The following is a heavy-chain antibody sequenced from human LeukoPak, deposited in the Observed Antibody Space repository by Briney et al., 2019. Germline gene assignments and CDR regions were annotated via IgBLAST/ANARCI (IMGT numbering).Heavy chain of an antibody. CDR3: ARKTATASPFDY. V-gene: IGHV3-66*01. CDR2: IYSGGST. J-gene: IGHJ4*02. D-gene: IGHD2-21*02. CDR1: GFTFSSYA. Sequence: GGSLRLSCAASGFTFSSYAMSWVRQAPGKGLEGVSVIYSGGSTYYADSVKGRFTISRDKSKNTLYLQMNSLRAEDTAVYYCARKTATASPFDYWGQGTLVTVSS.